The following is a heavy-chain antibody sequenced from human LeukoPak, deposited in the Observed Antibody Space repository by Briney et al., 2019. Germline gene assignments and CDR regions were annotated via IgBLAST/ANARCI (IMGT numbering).Heavy chain of an antibody. CDR3: ATHPPKLCTGGSCSDY. CDR1: GGSISSYS. Sequence: SETLSLTCTVSGGSISSYSWSWIRQPPGKGLEWIGYIYYSGSTNYNPSLKSRVTISIDTSKNQFSLKLSSVTAADTAVYYCATHPPKLCTGGSCSDYWGQGTLVTASS. V-gene: IGHV4-59*01. J-gene: IGHJ4*02. D-gene: IGHD2-15*01. CDR2: IYYSGST.